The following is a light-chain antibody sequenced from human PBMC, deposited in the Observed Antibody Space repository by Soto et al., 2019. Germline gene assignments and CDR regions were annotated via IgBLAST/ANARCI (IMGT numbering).Light chain of an antibody. CDR3: SSYTSSSTSVV. J-gene: IGLJ2*01. V-gene: IGLV2-14*01. CDR2: DVS. Sequence: QPVLTQPASVSGSPGQSITISCTGTSSEVGGYNYVSWYQQHPGKAPKLMIYDVSNRPSGVSNRFSGSKSGNTASLTISGLQAEDESDYYCSSYTSSSTSVVFGGGTKVTVL. CDR1: SSEVGGYNY.